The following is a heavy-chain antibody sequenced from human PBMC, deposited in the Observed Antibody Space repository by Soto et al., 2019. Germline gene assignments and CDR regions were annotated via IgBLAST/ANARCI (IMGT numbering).Heavy chain of an antibody. J-gene: IGHJ5*02. V-gene: IGHV4-31*03. CDR1: GGSISSAGYY. CDR2: IYYSGST. CDR3: AHGPDWFDP. Sequence: TLSLTFTVSGGSISSAGYYWSLIRQHPGKGLEWIGYIYYSGSTYYNPSLKSRVTISVDTSKNQFSLKMSSVTAADTATYYCAHGPDWFDPWGQGTLVTVSS.